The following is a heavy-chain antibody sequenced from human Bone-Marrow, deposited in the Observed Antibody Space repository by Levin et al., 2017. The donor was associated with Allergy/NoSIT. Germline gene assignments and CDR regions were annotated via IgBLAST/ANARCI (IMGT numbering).Heavy chain of an antibody. CDR1: GDTLRELY. Sequence: GASVKVSCKVSGDTLRELYIHWVRQVPGIGLEWVGGSEPADGETIYAHKFQDRVTLTEDTSTDTAYMETRSLRSDDTAMYYCATEVGLPTDDNDGFDLWGQGTMVTVSS. CDR3: ATEVGLPTDDNDGFDL. D-gene: IGHD2-21*02. J-gene: IGHJ3*01. V-gene: IGHV1-24*01. CDR2: SEPADGET.